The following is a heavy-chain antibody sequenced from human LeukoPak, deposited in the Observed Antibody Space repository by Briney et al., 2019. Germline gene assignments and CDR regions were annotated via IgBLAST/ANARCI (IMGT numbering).Heavy chain of an antibody. CDR1: GFSLSTSGMC. J-gene: IGHJ6*03. V-gene: IGHV2-70*11. Sequence: SGPTLVNPTQTLTLTCTFSGFSLSTSGMCVSWIRQPPGKALEWLARIDWDDDKYYSTSLKTRLTISKDTSKNQVVLTMTNMDPVDTATYYCARMRRDGYPWDYYYYMDVWGKGTTVTVSS. D-gene: IGHD5-24*01. CDR3: ARMRRDGYPWDYYYYMDV. CDR2: IDWDDDK.